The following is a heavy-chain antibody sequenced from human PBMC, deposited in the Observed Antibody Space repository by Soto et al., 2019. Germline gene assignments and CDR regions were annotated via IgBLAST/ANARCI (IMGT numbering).Heavy chain of an antibody. V-gene: IGHV3-21*01. CDR2: ISSSSSYI. Sequence: EVQLVESGGGLVKPGGSLRLSCAASGFTFSSYSMNWVRQSPGKGLEWVSSISSSSSYIYYADSVKGRFTISRDNAKNSLYLQMNRLRAEDTAVYYCARVYASQTYYYYYGMAVWGQGTTVTVSS. D-gene: IGHD3-16*01. CDR3: ARVYASQTYYYYYGMAV. J-gene: IGHJ6*02. CDR1: GFTFSSYS.